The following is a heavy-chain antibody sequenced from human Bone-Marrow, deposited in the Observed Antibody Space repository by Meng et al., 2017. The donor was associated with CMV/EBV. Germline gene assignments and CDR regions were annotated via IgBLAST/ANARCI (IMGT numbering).Heavy chain of an antibody. CDR2: IYYSGST. CDR1: GGSISSSSYY. Sequence: SETLSLTCTVSGGSISSSSYYWGWIRQPPGKGLEWIGSIYYSGSTYYNPSLKSRVTISVDTSKNQFSLKLSSVTAADTAAYYCARALIWFGASYGMDVWGQGTTVTVSS. V-gene: IGHV4-39*07. CDR3: ARALIWFGASYGMDV. J-gene: IGHJ6*02. D-gene: IGHD3-10*01.